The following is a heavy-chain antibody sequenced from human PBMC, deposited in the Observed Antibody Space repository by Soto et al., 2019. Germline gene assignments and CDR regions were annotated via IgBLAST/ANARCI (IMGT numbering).Heavy chain of an antibody. CDR1: GFTFSSYS. CDR2: ISSSSSYI. CDR3: ARDPSPNGYSSSWTLLHPLPSDY. V-gene: IGHV3-21*01. J-gene: IGHJ4*02. Sequence: PGGSLRLSCAASGFTFSSYSMNWVRQAPGKGLEWVSSISSSSSYIYYADSVKGRFTISRDNAKNSLYLQMNSLRAEDTAVYYCARDPSPNGYSSSWTLLHPLPSDYWGQGTLVTVSS. D-gene: IGHD6-13*01.